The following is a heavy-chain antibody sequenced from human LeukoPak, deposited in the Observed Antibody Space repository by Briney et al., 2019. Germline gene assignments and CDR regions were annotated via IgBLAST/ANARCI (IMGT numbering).Heavy chain of an antibody. CDR1: GLRFSNTW. J-gene: IGHJ4*02. Sequence: PGGSLRLSCAASGLRFSNTWMNWVRQAPGKGLKWVASIKPDGSEKYYVDSVKGRFTISRDNAKNSLFLQMNSLRVEDTAVYYCARGNYDGAGYWGQGTLVIVSS. D-gene: IGHD3-10*01. CDR3: ARGNYDGAGY. CDR2: IKPDGSEK. V-gene: IGHV3-7*01.